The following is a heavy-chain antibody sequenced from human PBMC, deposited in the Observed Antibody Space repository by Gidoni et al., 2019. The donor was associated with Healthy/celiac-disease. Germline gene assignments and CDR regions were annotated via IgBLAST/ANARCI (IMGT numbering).Heavy chain of an antibody. Sequence: QVQLVQSGAEVKKPGASVKVSCKASGYTFPSYGMHWVRQAPGQRLEWMGWINAGNGNTKYSQKFQGRVTITRDTSASTAYMELSSLRSEDTAVYYCASPYVYGDYAKEPAFDIWGQGTMVTVSS. CDR1: GYTFPSYG. J-gene: IGHJ3*02. CDR2: INAGNGNT. D-gene: IGHD4-17*01. CDR3: ASPYVYGDYAKEPAFDI. V-gene: IGHV1-3*01.